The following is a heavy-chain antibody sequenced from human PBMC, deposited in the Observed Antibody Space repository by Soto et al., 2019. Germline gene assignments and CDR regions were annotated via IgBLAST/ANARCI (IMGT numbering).Heavy chain of an antibody. CDR2: IKSKTDGGTT. V-gene: IGHV3-15*07. J-gene: IGHJ6*02. D-gene: IGHD2-15*01. CDR1: GFTFSNAW. CDR3: TVVTRLSLSKYGMDV. Sequence: PGGSLRLSCAASGFTFSNAWMNWVRQAPGKGLEWVGRIKSKTDGGTTDYAAPVKGRFTISRDDSKNTLYLQMNSLKTEDTAVYYCTVVTRLSLSKYGMDVWGQGTTVTVSS.